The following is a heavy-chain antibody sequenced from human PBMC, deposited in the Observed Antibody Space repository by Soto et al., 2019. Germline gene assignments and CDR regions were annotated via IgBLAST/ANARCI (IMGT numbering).Heavy chain of an antibody. D-gene: IGHD3-3*01. J-gene: IGHJ6*02. CDR1: GGSFPGYY. V-gene: IGHV4-34*01. CDR3: VRGQPHRITIFEVVIRSYDYGMDV. CDR2: INYRGST. Sequence: SETPSLTCAVYGGSFPGYYLTWIRQPPCYGLEVIGEINYRGSTYYNPSLESRITMAVDTSKNQFSLKLSSVTAADTAVYFCVRGQPHRITIFEVVIRSYDYGMDVWGQGTTVT.